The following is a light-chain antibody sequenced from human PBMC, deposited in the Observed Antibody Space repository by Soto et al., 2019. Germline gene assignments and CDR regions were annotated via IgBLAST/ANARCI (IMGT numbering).Light chain of an antibody. CDR3: QQYNTWPKT. Sequence: PGAGATLSCRASQSVGSLLAWYQQKPGQAPRLVIYDASNRAAGIPARFSGTGSGTDFTLTISSLEPEDFAVYYCQQYNTWPKTFGQGTKVEIK. CDR2: DAS. CDR1: QSVGSL. V-gene: IGKV3-11*01. J-gene: IGKJ1*01.